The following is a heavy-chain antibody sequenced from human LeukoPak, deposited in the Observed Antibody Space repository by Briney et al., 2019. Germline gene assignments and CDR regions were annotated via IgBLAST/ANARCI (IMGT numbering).Heavy chain of an antibody. V-gene: IGHV3-21*01. Sequence: GGSLRLSCAGSGFNFSSYSMSWVRQAPWKGLEFVSSISSSSSFIYYADSVKGRFTISRDNAKKSLSLQMNSLRADDTAVYYCARGYSSSRYLDWGQGTLVTVSS. J-gene: IGHJ4*02. CDR3: ARGYSSSRYLD. CDR2: ISSSSSFI. CDR1: GFNFSSYS. D-gene: IGHD6-13*01.